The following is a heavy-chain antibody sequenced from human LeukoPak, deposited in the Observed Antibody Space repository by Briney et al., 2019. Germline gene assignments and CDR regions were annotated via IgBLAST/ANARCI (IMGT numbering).Heavy chain of an antibody. Sequence: ASVKVSCKASGYTFTSYYMHWVRQAPGQGLEWMGIINPSGGSTSYAQKFQGRVTMTRDMSTSTVYMELSSLRSEDTAVYYCARPPRGYSGYDSYMDVWGKGTTVTVSS. D-gene: IGHD5-12*01. CDR1: GYTFTSYY. V-gene: IGHV1-46*01. J-gene: IGHJ6*03. CDR3: ARPPRGYSGYDSYMDV. CDR2: INPSGGST.